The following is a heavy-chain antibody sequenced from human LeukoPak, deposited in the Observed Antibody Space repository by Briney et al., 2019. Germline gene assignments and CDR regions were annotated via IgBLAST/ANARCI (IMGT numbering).Heavy chain of an antibody. CDR1: GGSFSGYY. J-gene: IGHJ4*02. Sequence: PSETLSLTCAVYGGSFSGYYWSWIRQPPGKGLEWIGEINHSGSTNYNPSLKSRVTISVDTSKNQFSLKLSSVTAADTAVYYCARTFSSGWLNTYYFDYWGQGTLVTVSS. D-gene: IGHD6-19*01. V-gene: IGHV4-34*01. CDR2: INHSGST. CDR3: ARTFSSGWLNTYYFDY.